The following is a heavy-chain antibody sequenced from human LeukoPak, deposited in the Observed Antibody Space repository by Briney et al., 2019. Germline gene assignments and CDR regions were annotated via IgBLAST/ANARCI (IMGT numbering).Heavy chain of an antibody. J-gene: IGHJ3*02. D-gene: IGHD3-22*01. CDR1: GGSISTYY. V-gene: IGHV4-59*12. CDR2: IYYSGST. CDR3: ARDGDYYDSSGYDAFDI. Sequence: LETLSLTCTVSGGSISTYYWSWIRQPPGKGLEWIGCIYYSGSTNYNPSLKSRVTISVDTSKNQFSLKLSSVTAADTAVYYCARDGDYYDSSGYDAFDIWGQGTMVTVSS.